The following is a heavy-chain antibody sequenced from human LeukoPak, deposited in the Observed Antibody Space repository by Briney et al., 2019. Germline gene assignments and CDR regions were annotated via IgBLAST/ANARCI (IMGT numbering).Heavy chain of an antibody. CDR2: ISGSGTIT. D-gene: IGHD2-15*01. V-gene: IGHV3-23*01. CDR3: AKAAGYCSGGSCFRFDY. J-gene: IGHJ4*02. CDR1: GFMFTTYA. Sequence: PGGSLRLSCAASGFMFTTYAMNWVRQAPGKGLEWVSRISGSGTITYYADSVKGRFTISRDNSKNTLSLQMNSLRAEDTAVYYCAKAAGYCSGGSCFRFDYWGQGNLVTVSS.